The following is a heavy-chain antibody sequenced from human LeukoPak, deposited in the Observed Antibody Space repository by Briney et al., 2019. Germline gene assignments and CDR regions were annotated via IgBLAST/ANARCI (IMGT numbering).Heavy chain of an antibody. D-gene: IGHD3-9*01. J-gene: IGHJ3*02. Sequence: SETLSLTCAVSGYSISSGYYWGWIRPPPGKGLEWIGSIYHSGSTYYNPSLKSRVTISVDTSKNQFSLKLSSVTAADTAVYYCARRTGYYDISTGYRDAFDIWGQGTMVTVSS. CDR2: IYHSGST. V-gene: IGHV4-38-2*01. CDR1: GYSISSGYY. CDR3: ARRTGYYDISTGYRDAFDI.